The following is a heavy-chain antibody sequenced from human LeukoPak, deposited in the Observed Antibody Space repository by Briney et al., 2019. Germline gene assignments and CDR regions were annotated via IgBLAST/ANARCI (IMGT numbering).Heavy chain of an antibody. D-gene: IGHD3-22*01. J-gene: IGHJ4*02. CDR2: IWYDGSNR. CDR3: ARAKGVSTGYRPTDY. Sequence: GGSLRLSCAASGFTFSSYGMHWVRQAPGKGLEWVAVIWYDGSNRYYADPVKGRFTVSRDNSKNTLYLQMNSLRAEDTAVYYCARAKGVSTGYRPTDYWGQGTLVTVSS. V-gene: IGHV3-33*01. CDR1: GFTFSSYG.